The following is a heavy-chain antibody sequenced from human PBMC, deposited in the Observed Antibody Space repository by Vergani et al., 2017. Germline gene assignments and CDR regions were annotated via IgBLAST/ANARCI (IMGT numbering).Heavy chain of an antibody. CDR3: ARALDVADTAMAYLDF. Sequence: QVQLVESGGGLVKPGGSLRLSCAASGFSFSDYYMSWIRQAPGKGLQWLSYISSSGTYTTYADSVKGRITISRDNANNSLFLQMNSLRCEDMAVYYCARALDVADTAMAYLDFWGQGTLVTFSS. J-gene: IGHJ4*02. CDR2: ISSSGTYT. CDR1: GFSFSDYY. V-gene: IGHV3-11*06. D-gene: IGHD5-18*01.